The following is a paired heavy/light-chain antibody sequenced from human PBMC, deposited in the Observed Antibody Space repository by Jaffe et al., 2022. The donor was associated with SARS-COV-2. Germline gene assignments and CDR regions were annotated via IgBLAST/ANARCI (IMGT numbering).Light chain of an antibody. CDR2: ENT. CDR3: GTWDSGLSLWL. Sequence: QSVLTQPPSVSAAPGQNVTISCSGSGSNIGSHYVSWYQQVPGAAPRLIIYENTERLSATPARFSGSKSGTSATLALTALQAGDEADYYCGTWDSGLSLWLFGGGTKVTVL. V-gene: IGLV1-51*01. J-gene: IGLJ3*02. CDR1: GSNIGSHY.
Heavy chain of an antibody. CDR1: GYNFKSYG. CDR3: ARAGAGRFKLWYVNYGLDG. V-gene: IGHV1-18*01. Sequence: QVQLVQSGAEVKKPGASVKVSCKGSGYNFKSYGITWVRQAPGQGLEWMGWISTYNGDTNYAQDLQGRVTLTTDIATRTAYMELRSLRHNDTAVYYCARAGAGRFKLWYVNYGLDGWGQGTAVTVSS. D-gene: IGHD2-15*01. CDR2: ISTYNGDT. J-gene: IGHJ6*02.